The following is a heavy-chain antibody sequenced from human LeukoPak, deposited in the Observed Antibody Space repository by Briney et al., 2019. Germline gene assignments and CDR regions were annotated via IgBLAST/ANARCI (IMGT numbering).Heavy chain of an antibody. CDR2: IYISSNT. V-gene: IGHV3-53*01. Sequence: GGSLRLSCAASGFNVSTNHMSWVRQAPGKGLEWVSLIYISSNTYYADSVKGRFTLSRDNSKNTLYLQSNSLRAEDTATYYCAGGGGVGAKYLGQGTLVTVSS. CDR1: GFNVSTNH. CDR3: AGGGGVGAKY. J-gene: IGHJ4*02. D-gene: IGHD1-26*01.